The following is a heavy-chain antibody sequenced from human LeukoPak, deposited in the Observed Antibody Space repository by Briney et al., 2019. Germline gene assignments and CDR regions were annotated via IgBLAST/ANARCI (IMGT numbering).Heavy chain of an antibody. CDR3: ARDLDTPNARTGYSSGCLDY. V-gene: IGHV3-30-3*01. D-gene: IGHD6-19*01. Sequence: LGGSLRLSCAASGFTFSSYAMHWVRQAPGKGLEWVAVISYDGSNKYYADSVKGRSTISRDNSKNTLYLQMNSLRAEDTAVYYCARDLDTPNARTGYSSGCLDYWGQGTLVTVSS. CDR2: ISYDGSNK. J-gene: IGHJ4*02. CDR1: GFTFSSYA.